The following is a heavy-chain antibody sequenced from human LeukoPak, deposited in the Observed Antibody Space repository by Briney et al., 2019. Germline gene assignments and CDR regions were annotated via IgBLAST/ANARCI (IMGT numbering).Heavy chain of an antibody. Sequence: ASVKVSCKASGYTFTSYGIGWVRQAPGQGLEWMGWISAYNGNTNYAQKLQGRVTMTTDTSTTTDYMELSSLKSDDTAVYYCARDNSIHERGWWFDPWGQGTLVTVSS. J-gene: IGHJ5*02. D-gene: IGHD4-23*01. CDR3: ARDNSIHERGWWFDP. V-gene: IGHV1-18*01. CDR2: ISAYNGNT. CDR1: GYTFTSYG.